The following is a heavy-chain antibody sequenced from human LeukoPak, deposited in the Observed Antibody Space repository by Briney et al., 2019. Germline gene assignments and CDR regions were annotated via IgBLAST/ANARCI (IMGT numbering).Heavy chain of an antibody. Sequence: SETLSLTCAVYGGSFSGYYWSWIRQPPGKGLEWIGEINHSGSTNYNPSLKSRVTISVETSKNQFSLRLSSVTAADTAVYYCARGPRVVTAPPDYWGQGTLVTVSS. J-gene: IGHJ4*02. CDR3: ARGPRVVTAPPDY. CDR2: INHSGST. D-gene: IGHD2-21*02. CDR1: GGSFSGYY. V-gene: IGHV4-34*01.